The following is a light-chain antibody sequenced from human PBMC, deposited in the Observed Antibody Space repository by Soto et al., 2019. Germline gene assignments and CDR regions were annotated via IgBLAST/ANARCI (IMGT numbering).Light chain of an antibody. Sequence: QSVLTQPASVSGSPRQSITLSCTGTSNDVGSYNLVSWYQQHPGKAPKLMIYEVSKRPSGVSNRFPGSKSGNTASLTISGLQAEDEADYYCCSYAGSTTYVVFGGGTKVNVL. CDR3: CSYAGSTTYVV. J-gene: IGLJ2*01. CDR1: SNDVGSYNL. CDR2: EVS. V-gene: IGLV2-23*02.